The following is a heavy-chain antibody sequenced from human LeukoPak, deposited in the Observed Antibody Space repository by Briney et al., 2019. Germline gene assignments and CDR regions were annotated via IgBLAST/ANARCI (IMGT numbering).Heavy chain of an antibody. V-gene: IGHV4-39*07. CDR3: ARENRDDFWSGNNWFDP. CDR1: GGSISSSSYY. J-gene: IGHJ5*02. D-gene: IGHD3-3*01. CDR2: IYYSGST. Sequence: PSGTLSLTCAVSGGSISSSSYYWGWIRQPPGKGLEWIGSIYYSGSTYYNPSLKSRVTISVDTSKNQFSLKLSSVTAADTAVYYCARENRDDFWSGNNWFDPWGQGTLVTVSS.